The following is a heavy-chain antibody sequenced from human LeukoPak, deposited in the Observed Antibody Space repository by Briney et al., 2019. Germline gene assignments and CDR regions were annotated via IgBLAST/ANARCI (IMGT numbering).Heavy chain of an antibody. CDR3: AKDGNYDFWKPRGLFDY. D-gene: IGHD3-3*01. J-gene: IGHJ4*02. V-gene: IGHV3-23*01. CDR1: GSTFSSYG. Sequence: GGSLSLSCAAYGSTFSSYGMSWVRQAPGKGLEWVSAISGSGGSTYYADSVKGRFTISRDNSNNPLYLQMNSLRAEDTAVYYCAKDGNYDFWKPRGLFDYWGQGTLVTVSS. CDR2: ISGSGGST.